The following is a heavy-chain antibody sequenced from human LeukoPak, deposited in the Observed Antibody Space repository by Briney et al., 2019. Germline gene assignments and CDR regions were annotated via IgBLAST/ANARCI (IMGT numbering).Heavy chain of an antibody. Sequence: GGSLRLSCVASGFTSYTFAMSWVRQAPGKGLEWVSVISGRGDNTYYADSVKGRFTISRDNSKNTLYLQMNSLRAEDTAVYYCAKDRGPNYYDSSGHDYWGQGTLVTVSS. J-gene: IGHJ4*01. CDR2: ISGRGDNT. CDR3: AKDRGPNYYDSSGHDY. V-gene: IGHV3-23*01. CDR1: GFTSYTFA. D-gene: IGHD3-22*01.